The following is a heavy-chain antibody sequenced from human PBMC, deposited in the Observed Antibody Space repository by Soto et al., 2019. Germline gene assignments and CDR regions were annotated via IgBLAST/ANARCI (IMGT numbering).Heavy chain of an antibody. CDR3: ARALRGGSYPGYFYY. J-gene: IGHJ4*02. CDR2: ISYDGSNK. V-gene: IGHV3-30-3*01. Sequence: QVQLLESGGGVVQPGRSLRLSCAASGFTFSSYAMHWVRPASGKGLEWVAVISYDGSNKYYADSVKGRFTISRDNSKNTLYLQMTSLRAEDTAVYYCARALRGGSYPGYFYYWGQGTLVTVS. D-gene: IGHD1-26*01. CDR1: GFTFSSYA.